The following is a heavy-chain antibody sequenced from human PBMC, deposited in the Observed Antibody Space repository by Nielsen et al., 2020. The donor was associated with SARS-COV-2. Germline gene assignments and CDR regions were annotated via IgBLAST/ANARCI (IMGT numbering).Heavy chain of an antibody. J-gene: IGHJ4*02. CDR3: ARGAGRYWEATYFDY. D-gene: IGHD3-10*01. Sequence: GESLKISCAASGFTFSRFGMHWVRQTPGRGLEWVAYISYDGSDQYYEDSLKGRFTISRDNSKNILYLQMNNLRAEDTAIYYCARGAGRYWEATYFDYWGQGTLVTVSS. V-gene: IGHV3-30*03. CDR2: ISYDGSDQ. CDR1: GFTFSRFG.